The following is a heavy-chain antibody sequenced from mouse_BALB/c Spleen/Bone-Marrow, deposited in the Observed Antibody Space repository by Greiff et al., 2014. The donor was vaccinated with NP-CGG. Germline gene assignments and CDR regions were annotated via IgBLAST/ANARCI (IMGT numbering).Heavy chain of an antibody. CDR1: GFSFTSYY. CDR3: AKRDKYDDYAMDY. D-gene: IGHD2-14*01. V-gene: IGHV1-66*01. Sequence: QVQLQQSGPELVKPGGSVKISCKASGFSFTSYYIHWVKQRPGQGLEWVGWIFPGSGNTKYNEKFKGKATLTADTPSSTACMQLSSLTSEDSAVYFCAKRDKYDDYAMDYWGQGTSVTVSS. J-gene: IGHJ4*01. CDR2: IFPGSGNT.